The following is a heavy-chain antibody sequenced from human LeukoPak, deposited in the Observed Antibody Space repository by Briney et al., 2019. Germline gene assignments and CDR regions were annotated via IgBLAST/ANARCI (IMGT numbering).Heavy chain of an antibody. J-gene: IGHJ4*02. CDR3: ARFETVAAKPFEY. CDR1: GFAFSSYS. CDR2: ISSDSRYI. D-gene: IGHD6-19*01. Sequence: GGSLRLSCAASGFAFSSYSMNWVRQAPGKGLEWVSSISSDSRYIFYAEPVKGRFTISRDNAENSLYLQMNSLRVEDTAVYYCARFETVAAKPFEYWGQGTLVTVSS. V-gene: IGHV3-21*01.